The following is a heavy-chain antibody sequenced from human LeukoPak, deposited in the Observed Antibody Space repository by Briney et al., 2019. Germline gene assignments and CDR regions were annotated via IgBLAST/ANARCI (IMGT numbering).Heavy chain of an antibody. CDR1: GYTFTSYG. J-gene: IGHJ5*02. CDR3: AIGGDTIFGVVPSRSWFDP. D-gene: IGHD3-3*01. V-gene: IGHV1-18*01. CDR2: ISAYNGNT. Sequence: ASVKVSRKASGYTFTSYGISWVRQAPGQGLERMGWISAYNGNTNNAQKLQGRVTMTTDTSTSTAYMELRSLRSDDTDVYYCAIGGDTIFGVVPSRSWFDPWGQGTLVTVSS.